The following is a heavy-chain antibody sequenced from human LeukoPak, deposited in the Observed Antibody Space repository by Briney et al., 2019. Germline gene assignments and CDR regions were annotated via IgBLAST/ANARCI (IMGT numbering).Heavy chain of an antibody. CDR1: GYTFTGYY. D-gene: IGHD3-3*01. CDR2: INPNSGGT. Sequence: ASVKVSCKASGYTFTGYYMHWVRQAPGQGLEWMGWINPNSGGTNYAQKFQGRVTMTRDTSISTAYMELSRLRSDDTAVYYCARGGDFWSGYYTKVYWGQGTLVTVSS. CDR3: ARGGDFWSGYYTKVY. J-gene: IGHJ4*02. V-gene: IGHV1-2*02.